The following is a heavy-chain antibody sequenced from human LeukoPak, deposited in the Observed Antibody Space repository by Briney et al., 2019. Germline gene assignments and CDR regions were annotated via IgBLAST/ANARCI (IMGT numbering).Heavy chain of an antibody. D-gene: IGHD3-9*01. CDR2: IKQDGSEK. Sequence: GGSLRLSCAASGFTFSSYWMSWVRQAPAKGLEWVANIKQDGSEKYYVDSVKGRFTISRDNAKNSLYLQMNSLRAEDTAVYYCARGHTYYDILTGYKLIDYWGQGTLVTVSS. CDR1: GFTFSSYW. CDR3: ARGHTYYDILTGYKLIDY. J-gene: IGHJ4*02. V-gene: IGHV3-7*01.